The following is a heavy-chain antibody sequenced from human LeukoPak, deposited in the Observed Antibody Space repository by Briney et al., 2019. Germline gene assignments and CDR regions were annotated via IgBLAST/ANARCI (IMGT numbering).Heavy chain of an antibody. CDR1: GFIFSNYP. Sequence: GRSLRLSCAVSGFIFSNYPVHWVRQAPGKGLEWVAFISYDASNKYYADSVRGRFTISRDNSKDTVYLQMNSLRAEDTAVYYCAKEPCGGDCYAPGPNYWGQGTLVTVSS. CDR2: ISYDASNK. CDR3: AKEPCGGDCYAPGPNY. V-gene: IGHV3-30-3*01. D-gene: IGHD2-21*02. J-gene: IGHJ4*02.